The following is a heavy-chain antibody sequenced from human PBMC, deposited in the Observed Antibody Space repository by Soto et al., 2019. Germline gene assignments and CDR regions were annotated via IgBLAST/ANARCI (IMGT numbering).Heavy chain of an antibody. J-gene: IGHJ6*02. D-gene: IGHD6-19*01. CDR2: TYYRSKWYN. V-gene: IGHV6-1*01. Sequence: QTLSLTCAISGDSVSSNSAAWNWIRQSPSRGLEWLGRTYYRSKWYNEYSLSVKNRITINPDTSENQFLLQLNSVTPEDTALYYCAREVAVTGTGYSYFGLDVWGQGTTVTVSS. CDR3: AREVAVTGTGYSYFGLDV. CDR1: GDSVSSNSAA.